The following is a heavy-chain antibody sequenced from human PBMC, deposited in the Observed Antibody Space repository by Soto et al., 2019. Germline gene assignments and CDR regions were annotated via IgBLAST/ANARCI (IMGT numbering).Heavy chain of an antibody. CDR2: MYWDDDK. Sequence: QITLNESGPTQVKPRQTLTLTCTFSGFSLTTSGVGVGWIRQSPGKAPEWLALMYWDDDKRYSPSLQSRLTITKDTSKNQVVLTMADLDPADTATYYCAHRVLRTVFGLVTTTAIYFDFWGQGTPVAVSS. V-gene: IGHV2-5*02. CDR1: GFSLTTSGVG. D-gene: IGHD3-3*01. J-gene: IGHJ4*02. CDR3: AHRVLRTVFGLVTTTAIYFDF.